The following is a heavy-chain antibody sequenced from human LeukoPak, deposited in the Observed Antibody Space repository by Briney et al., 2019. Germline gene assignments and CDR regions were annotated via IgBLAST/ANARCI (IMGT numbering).Heavy chain of an antibody. D-gene: IGHD1-26*01. Sequence: SETLSLTCAVSGYSINSFYYWGWIRQPPGKGLDWIASISHRGSTYYNLSLKSRVTISVDTVKNQLSLKVNSVTAANTAVYYCARQLGGSYGEYYFDYWGQGTLVTVSS. V-gene: IGHV4-38-2*01. J-gene: IGHJ4*02. CDR2: ISHRGST. CDR1: GYSINSFYY. CDR3: ARQLGGSYGEYYFDY.